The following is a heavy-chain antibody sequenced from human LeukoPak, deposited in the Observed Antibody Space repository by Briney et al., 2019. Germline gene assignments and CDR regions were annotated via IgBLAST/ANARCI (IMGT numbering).Heavy chain of an antibody. J-gene: IGHJ6*03. CDR3: AKDLGAPHRVYYMDV. CDR2: ISGSGGST. D-gene: IGHD3-16*01. Sequence: GGSLRLSCAASGFTFSSYAMSWVRQAPGKGLEWVSAISGSGGSTYYADSVKGRFTISRDNSKNTLYLQMNSLRAEDTSVYYCAKDLGAPHRVYYMDVWGKGTSVTVSS. V-gene: IGHV3-23*01. CDR1: GFTFSSYA.